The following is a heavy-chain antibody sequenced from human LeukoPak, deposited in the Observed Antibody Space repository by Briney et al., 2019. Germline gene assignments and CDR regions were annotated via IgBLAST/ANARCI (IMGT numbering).Heavy chain of an antibody. D-gene: IGHD5-24*01. V-gene: IGHV3-53*01. CDR1: GFTVSRNY. CDR3: AGGDGYNYWDY. CDR2: IYSGGST. J-gene: IGHJ4*02. Sequence: GGSLRLSCAASGFTVSRNYMSWVRQAPGKGLEWVSVIYSGGSTYYADSVKGRFTISRDNSKNTVYLQMDSLRAEDTAVYYCAGGDGYNYWDYWGQGTLVTVSS.